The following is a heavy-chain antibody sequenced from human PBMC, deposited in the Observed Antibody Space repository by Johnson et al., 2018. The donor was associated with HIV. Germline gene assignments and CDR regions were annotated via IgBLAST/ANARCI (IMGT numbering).Heavy chain of an antibody. CDR3: ARTTYSSPGAFDI. Sequence: QVQLVESGGGVVQPGRSLRLSCAASGFPFSGYAMHCVRQAPGMGLGCVALISYDVCNKYYAYSVTGRFTISRDNSKNTLYLQMNSLRAEDTAVYYCARTTYSSPGAFDIWGQGTMVTVSS. J-gene: IGHJ3*02. V-gene: IGHV3-30-3*01. CDR2: ISYDVCNK. CDR1: GFPFSGYA. D-gene: IGHD6-19*01.